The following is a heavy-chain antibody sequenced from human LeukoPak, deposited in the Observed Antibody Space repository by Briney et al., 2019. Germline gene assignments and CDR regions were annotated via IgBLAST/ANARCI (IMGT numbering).Heavy chain of an antibody. V-gene: IGHV4-59*12. D-gene: IGHD2-2*01. CDR3: ARSWYSGIVVVPAANRRWFVP. Sequence: SETLSLTCTVSGGSISSFYWSWFYWSWIRQPPGKGLEWIGYIYFIGSTNYNPSLNSRVTISVDTSKNQFSLKLRSVTAADAAVYYCARSWYSGIVVVPAANRRWFVPWGEGALVTVSS. J-gene: IGHJ5*02. CDR2: IYFIGST. CDR1: GGSISSFY.